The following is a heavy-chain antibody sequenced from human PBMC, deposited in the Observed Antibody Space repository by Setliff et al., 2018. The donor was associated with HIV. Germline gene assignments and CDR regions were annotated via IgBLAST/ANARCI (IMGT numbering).Heavy chain of an antibody. J-gene: IGHJ3*01. V-gene: IGHV1-69*13. CDR2: IIPLFGRA. CDR1: GGILSTYA. CDR3: ARETAPAHYYGSGSYRLHAFYV. D-gene: IGHD3-10*01. Sequence: GASVKVSCKASGGILSTYATIWVRQAPGQGLEWLGGIIPLFGRASYAQKFQGRVTITADESTNTAYMELSSLRSGDTAVCYCARETAPAHYYGSGSYRLHAFYVWVQGTMVTVSS.